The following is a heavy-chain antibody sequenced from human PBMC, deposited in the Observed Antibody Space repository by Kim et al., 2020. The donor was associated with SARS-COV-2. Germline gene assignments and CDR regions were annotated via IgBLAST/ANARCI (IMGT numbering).Heavy chain of an antibody. J-gene: IGHJ4*02. Sequence: SEKNYVDSGKGRFTISRDNAKNSGYLQMNSLRVEDTAIYYCASGDDFAYWGQGTQVTVSS. CDR2: SEK. D-gene: IGHD3-10*01. CDR3: ASGDDFAY. V-gene: IGHV3-7*03.